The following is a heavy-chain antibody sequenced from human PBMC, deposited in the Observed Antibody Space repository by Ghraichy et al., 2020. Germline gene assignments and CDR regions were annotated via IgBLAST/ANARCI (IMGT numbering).Heavy chain of an antibody. CDR1: GFSFTDYW. V-gene: IGHV3-74*01. D-gene: IGHD1-14*01. CDR3: VRSYKDGLRHFDY. Sequence: GGSLRLSCAASGFSFTDYWMHWVRQTPGRGLEWVSHLNIDGTTVNYADSVKGRFTISRDNAKNTMYLQMISLTVEDTAVYYCVRSYKDGLRHFDYWGQETLVTVSS. J-gene: IGHJ4*02. CDR2: LNIDGTTV.